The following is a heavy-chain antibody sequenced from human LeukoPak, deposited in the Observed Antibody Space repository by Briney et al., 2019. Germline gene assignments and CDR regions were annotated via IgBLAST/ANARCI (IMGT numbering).Heavy chain of an antibody. CDR2: INHSGST. CDR1: GGSFSGYY. V-gene: IGHV4-34*01. J-gene: IGHJ5*02. D-gene: IGHD3-10*01. CDR3: ARRQKTYYYGSWWFDP. Sequence: SETLSLTCAVYGGSFSGYYWSWIRQPPGKGLEWIGEINHSGSTNYNPSLKSRVTISVDTSKNQFSLKLSSVTAADTAVYYCARRQKTYYYGSWWFDPWGQGTLVTVSS.